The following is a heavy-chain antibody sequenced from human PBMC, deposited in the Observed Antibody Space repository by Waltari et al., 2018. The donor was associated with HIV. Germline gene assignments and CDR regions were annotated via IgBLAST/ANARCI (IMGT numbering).Heavy chain of an antibody. CDR3: TASGFYYLPKI. V-gene: IGHV1-18*04. D-gene: IGHD1-26*01. CDR1: DFSFISAG. Sequence: QVQLMQSGDEVKKPGASVKVSCKASDFSFISAGITWVRQAPGQGLEWMGWISAYNGYTNNAQKFQGRLTMTTDTSTSTLYMELRSLRSDDTAIYYCTASGFYYLPKIWGQGTMVTVSS. J-gene: IGHJ3*02. CDR2: ISAYNGYT.